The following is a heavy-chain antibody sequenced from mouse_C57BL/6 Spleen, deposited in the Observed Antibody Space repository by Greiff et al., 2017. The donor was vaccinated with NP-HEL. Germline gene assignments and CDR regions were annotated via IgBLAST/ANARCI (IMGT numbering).Heavy chain of an antibody. J-gene: IGHJ4*01. CDR1: GYTFTDYN. D-gene: IGHD4-1*02. Sequence: EVQLQQSGPELVKPGASVKIPCKASGYTFTDYNMDWVKQSHGKSLEWIGDINPNNGGTNYNQKFKGKATLTVDKSSSTAYMELRSLTSEDTAVYYCARSPTGTSGAMDYWGQGTSVTVSS. CDR2: INPNNGGT. CDR3: ARSPTGTSGAMDY. V-gene: IGHV1-18*01.